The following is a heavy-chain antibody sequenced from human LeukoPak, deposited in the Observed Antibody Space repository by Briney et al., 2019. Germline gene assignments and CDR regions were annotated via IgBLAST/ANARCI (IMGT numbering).Heavy chain of an antibody. J-gene: IGHJ3*02. CDR3: ARGGYDFDAFDI. CDR1: GDSINSGRYY. V-gene: IGHV4-61*02. Sequence: SETLSLTCTVSGDSINSGRYYWSWIRQPAGKGLEWIGRIYSSGRTNYNPSLKSRVTISVDTSKNQFSLKLSSVTAADTAVYYCARGGYDFDAFDIWGQGTMVTVSS. CDR2: IYSSGRT. D-gene: IGHD3-3*01.